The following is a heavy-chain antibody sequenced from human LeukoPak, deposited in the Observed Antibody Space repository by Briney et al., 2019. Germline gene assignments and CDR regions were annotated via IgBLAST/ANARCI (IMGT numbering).Heavy chain of an antibody. CDR2: IYTSGST. V-gene: IGHV4-4*07. D-gene: IGHD3-10*01. CDR3: ARAFPFITMVRGPDAFDI. CDR1: GGSISSYY. Sequence: SETLSLTCTVSGGSISSYYWSWIRQPAGKGLEWIGRIYTSGSTNYNPSLKSRVTMSVDTSKNQFSLKLSSVTAADTAVYYCARAFPFITMVRGPDAFDIWGQGTMVTVSS. J-gene: IGHJ3*02.